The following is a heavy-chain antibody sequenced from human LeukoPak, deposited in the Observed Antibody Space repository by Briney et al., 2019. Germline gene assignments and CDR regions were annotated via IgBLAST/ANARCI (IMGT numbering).Heavy chain of an antibody. V-gene: IGHV1-46*01. CDR1: GYTFTSYY. D-gene: IGHD5-18*01. J-gene: IGHJ4*02. CDR3: ARDTAMAPADY. Sequence: ASVKVSCEASGYTFTSYYMHWVRQAPGQGLEWMGIINPSGGSTSYAQKFQGRVTMTRDMSTSTVYMELSSLRSEDTAVYYCARDTAMAPADYWGQGTLVTVSS. CDR2: INPSGGST.